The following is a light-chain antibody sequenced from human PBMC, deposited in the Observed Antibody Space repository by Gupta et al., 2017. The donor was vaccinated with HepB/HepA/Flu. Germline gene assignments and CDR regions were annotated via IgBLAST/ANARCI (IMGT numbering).Light chain of an antibody. CDR1: SNNVGNQG. Sequence: QAWLSQPPSLSMGWRQTATLTCTGNSNNVGNQGAAWLQQHQGHPPKLLSYRTNNRPSGISERFSASRSGNTASLTIAGLQPEDEADYYCSAWDSSLNVWVFGGGTKVTVL. J-gene: IGLJ2*01. V-gene: IGLV10-54*04. CDR2: RTN. CDR3: SAWDSSLNVWV.